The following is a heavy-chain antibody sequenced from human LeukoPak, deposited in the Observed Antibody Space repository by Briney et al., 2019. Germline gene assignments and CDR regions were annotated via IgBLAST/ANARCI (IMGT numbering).Heavy chain of an antibody. CDR1: GGSISNNNW. CDR3: ARQYCGGDCYSLDY. D-gene: IGHD2-21*02. CDR2: VYHSGNT. J-gene: IGHJ4*02. V-gene: IGHV4-4*02. Sequence: PSETLSLTCAVSGGSISNNNWWSWVRQPPGEGLEWIGEVYHSGNTNYNPSLESRVTISVDTSKNQFSLKLTSLTAADTAVYFCARQYCGGDCYSLDYWGPGKLVAVSS.